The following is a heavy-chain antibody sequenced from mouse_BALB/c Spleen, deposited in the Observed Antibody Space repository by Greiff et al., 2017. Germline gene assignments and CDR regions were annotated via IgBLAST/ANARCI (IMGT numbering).Heavy chain of an antibody. J-gene: IGHJ4*01. CDR3: ARGGYYYAMDY. Sequence: EVQLQESGGGLVQPGGSLKLSCAASGFTFSSYGMSWVRQTPDKRLELVATINSNGGSTYYPDSVKGRFTISRDNAKNTLYLQMSSLKSEDTAMYYCARGGYYYAMDYWGQGTSVTVSS. V-gene: IGHV5-6-3*01. CDR1: GFTFSSYG. CDR2: INSNGGST.